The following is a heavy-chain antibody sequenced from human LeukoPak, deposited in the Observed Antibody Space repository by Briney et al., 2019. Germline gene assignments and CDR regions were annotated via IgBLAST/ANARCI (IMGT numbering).Heavy chain of an antibody. J-gene: IGHJ6*03. D-gene: IGHD1-26*01. Sequence: SETLSLTCAVSGYSISSGYYWGWIRQPPGKGLEWIGSIFYNGITNYNPSPKSRVTISVDTSENQFSLKLSSVTAADTAVYYCASPLGAKGYMDVWGKGTTVTVSS. CDR3: ASPLGAKGYMDV. CDR1: GYSISSGYY. V-gene: IGHV4-38-2*01. CDR2: IFYNGIT.